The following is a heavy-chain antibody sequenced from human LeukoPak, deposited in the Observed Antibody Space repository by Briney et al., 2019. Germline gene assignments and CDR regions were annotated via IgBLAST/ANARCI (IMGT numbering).Heavy chain of an antibody. Sequence: PGGSLRLSCAASGFTFSLYGMHWVRQAPGKGLEWVAVISYHGNNEYYADSVKGRFTISRDNSKNTLYLQMNSLTADDTAVYYCARCPESSGYYYELDSWGQGTLVTVSS. J-gene: IGHJ4*02. CDR1: GFTFSLYG. CDR2: ISYHGNNE. D-gene: IGHD3-22*01. CDR3: ARCPESSGYYYELDS. V-gene: IGHV3-30*03.